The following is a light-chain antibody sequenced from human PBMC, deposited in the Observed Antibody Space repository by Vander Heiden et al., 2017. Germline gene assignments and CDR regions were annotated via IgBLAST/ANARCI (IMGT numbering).Light chain of an antibody. Sequence: QSALTQPASVSGPPDQSITIPCTGTSSDVGNYNLVSWYQQHPGKAPKLMIYDVSKRPSGVSNRFSGSKSGNTASLTISGLQAEDEADYYCCSYAGSSSYVFGTGTKVTVL. J-gene: IGLJ1*01. CDR2: DVS. V-gene: IGLV2-23*02. CDR1: SSDVGNYNL. CDR3: CSYAGSSSYV.